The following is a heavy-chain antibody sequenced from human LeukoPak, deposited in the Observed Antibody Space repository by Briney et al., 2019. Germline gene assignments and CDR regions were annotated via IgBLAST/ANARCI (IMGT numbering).Heavy chain of an antibody. D-gene: IGHD3-22*01. CDR3: ARGHRTAAYDSTGSDY. V-gene: IGHV1-18*01. Sequence: GASVKVSRKASGYTFISYGISLVRQAPGQGLEWVGWISAYNGNTNYAQQFQGRVTMTTDTSTSTAYMELRSLRSDDTAVYYCARGHRTAAYDSTGSDYWGQGTLVTVSS. CDR2: ISAYNGNT. CDR1: GYTFISYG. J-gene: IGHJ4*02.